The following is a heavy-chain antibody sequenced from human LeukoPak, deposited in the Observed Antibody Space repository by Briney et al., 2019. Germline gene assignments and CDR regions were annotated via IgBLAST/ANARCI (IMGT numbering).Heavy chain of an antibody. D-gene: IGHD6-13*01. CDR3: ARVLAAAGPDYYFDH. CDR1: GGSFSGYY. Sequence: SETLSLTCAVYGGSFSGYYWSWIRQPPGKGLEWIGEINHSGSTNYNPSLKSRVTISVDTSKNQFSLKLSSVTAADTAVYYCARVLAAAGPDYYFDHWGQGTLVTVSS. V-gene: IGHV4-34*01. J-gene: IGHJ4*02. CDR2: INHSGST.